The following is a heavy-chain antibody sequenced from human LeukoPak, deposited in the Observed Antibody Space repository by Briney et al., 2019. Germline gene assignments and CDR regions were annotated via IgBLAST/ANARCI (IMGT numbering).Heavy chain of an antibody. D-gene: IGHD6-6*01. CDR2: ITASGTAM. V-gene: IGHV3-48*01. CDR1: GFTFSSYS. Sequence: GGSLRLSCAASGFTFSSYSMNWVRQAPGKGLEWVSHITASGTAMFYADSVKGRFTISRDNAKNTLYPQMNSLRAEDTAVYYCARSGGSYSNSPFDYWGQGTLVTVSS. CDR3: ARSGGSYSNSPFDY. J-gene: IGHJ4*02.